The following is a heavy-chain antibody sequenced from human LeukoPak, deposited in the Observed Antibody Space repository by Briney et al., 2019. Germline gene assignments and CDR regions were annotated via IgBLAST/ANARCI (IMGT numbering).Heavy chain of an antibody. CDR2: IHSSSGSI. CDR1: GFNFTNYN. Sequence: GGSLRLSCAASGFNFTNYNMNWVRQAPGKGLEWVSSIHSSSGSIYYADSLKGRFTISRDNAKNSLYLQMNSLRAEDTAVYYCARGTWDGDRTFDIWGQGAMVTVSS. CDR3: ARGTWDGDRTFDI. V-gene: IGHV3-21*01. D-gene: IGHD5-24*01. J-gene: IGHJ3*02.